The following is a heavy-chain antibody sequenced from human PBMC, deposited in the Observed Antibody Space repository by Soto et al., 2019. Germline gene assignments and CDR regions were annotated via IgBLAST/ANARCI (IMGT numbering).Heavy chain of an antibody. CDR2: IIPILGIA. D-gene: IGHD1-20*01. CDR3: ARDLPTYNWNDGAAFDI. Sequence: GASVKVSCKASGYTFTNYGITWVRQAPGQGLEWMGRIIPILGIANYAQKFQGRVTITADKSTSTAYMELSSLRSEDTAVYYCARDLPTYNWNDGAAFDIWGQGTMVTVSS. J-gene: IGHJ3*02. V-gene: IGHV1-69*04. CDR1: GYTFTNYG.